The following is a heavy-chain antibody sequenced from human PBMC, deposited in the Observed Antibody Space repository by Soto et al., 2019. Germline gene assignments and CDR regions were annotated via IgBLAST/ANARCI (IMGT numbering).Heavy chain of an antibody. V-gene: IGHV1-46*02. J-gene: IGHJ4*02. CDR1: GETLNNYY. CDR3: ARGITLPTPLAF. CDR2: INPRGGRT. D-gene: IGHD1-20*01. Sequence: ASAKVSCKASGETLNNYYMHWARHAPGQGLEWMGMINPRGGRTTYPQKFQGRVTMTTDTSTSTVYMELSSLRSEDTAVYYCARGITLPTPLAFWGQGTLVTVSS.